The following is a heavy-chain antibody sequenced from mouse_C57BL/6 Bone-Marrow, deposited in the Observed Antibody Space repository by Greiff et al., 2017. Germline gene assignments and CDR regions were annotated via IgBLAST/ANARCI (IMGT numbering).Heavy chain of an antibody. Sequence: VQLQQSGAELVRPGASVTLSCTASGYTFTDYEMHWVKQTPVHGLEWIGAIDPETGGTAYNQKFKGKAILTADTSSSTAYMELRSLTSEDSAVYYCTREPVAYWGQGTLVTVSA. CDR1: GYTFTDYE. CDR3: TREPVAY. V-gene: IGHV1-15*01. CDR2: IDPETGGT. J-gene: IGHJ3*01.